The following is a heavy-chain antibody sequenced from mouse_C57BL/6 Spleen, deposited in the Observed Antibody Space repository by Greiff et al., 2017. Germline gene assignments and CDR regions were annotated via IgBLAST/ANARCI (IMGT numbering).Heavy chain of an antibody. V-gene: IGHV5-4*01. CDR3: ARDKTGTWVFDY. CDR2: ISDGGSYT. Sequence: EVQLVESGGGLVKPGGSLKLSCAASGFTFSSYAMSWVRQTPEKRLAWVATISDGGSYTYYPDNVKGRFTISRDNAKNNLYLQMSHLKSEDTAMYYCARDKTGTWVFDYWGQGTTLTVSS. J-gene: IGHJ2*01. D-gene: IGHD4-1*01. CDR1: GFTFSSYA.